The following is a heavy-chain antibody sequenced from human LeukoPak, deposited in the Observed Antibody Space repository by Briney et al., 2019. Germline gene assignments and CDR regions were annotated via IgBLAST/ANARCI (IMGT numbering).Heavy chain of an antibody. CDR1: GYSISSGYY. CDR3: ASGNYGPNDY. D-gene: IGHD1-7*01. V-gene: IGHV4-38-2*02. J-gene: IGHJ4*02. Sequence: PSETLSLTCTVSGYSISSGYYWGWIRQPPGKGLEWIGSIYHSGSTNYNPSLKSRVTISLDTSKNQFSLKLSSVTAADTAVYYCASGNYGPNDYWGQGTLVTVSS. CDR2: IYHSGST.